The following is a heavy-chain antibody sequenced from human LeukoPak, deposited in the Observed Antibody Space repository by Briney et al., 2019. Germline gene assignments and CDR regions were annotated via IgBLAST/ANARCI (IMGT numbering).Heavy chain of an antibody. V-gene: IGHV3-30-3*01. Sequence: GGSLRLSCAASGFTFSSYAMHWVRQAPGKGLEWVAVISYDGSNKYYADSVKGRFTISRGNSKNTLYLQMNSLRAEDTAVYYCAKDRVAGINRVDPWGQGTLVTVSS. CDR1: GFTFSSYA. J-gene: IGHJ5*02. CDR2: ISYDGSNK. CDR3: AKDRVAGINRVDP. D-gene: IGHD2-21*01.